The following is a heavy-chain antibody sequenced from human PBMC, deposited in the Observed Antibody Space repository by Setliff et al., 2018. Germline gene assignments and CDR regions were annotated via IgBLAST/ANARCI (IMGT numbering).Heavy chain of an antibody. CDR1: GFTFSRYW. J-gene: IGHJ4*02. V-gene: IGHV3-33*07. Sequence: PGGSLRLSCVASGFTFSRYWMSWVRQAPGKGLEWVAVIWYDGSNKYYADSVKGRFTISRDNFKNTLYLQMNSLRAEDTALYYCARQATDYWGQGTLVTVSS. CDR2: IWYDGSNK. CDR3: ARQATDY.